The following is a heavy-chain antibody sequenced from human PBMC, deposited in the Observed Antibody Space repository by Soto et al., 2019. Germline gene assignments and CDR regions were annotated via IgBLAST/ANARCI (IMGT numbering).Heavy chain of an antibody. J-gene: IGHJ6*02. D-gene: IGHD2-21*02. Sequence: GGSLRLSCAASGFTFSDYYMSWIRQAPGKGLEWVSYISSSSSYTNYADSVKGRFTISRDNAKNSLYLQMNSLRAEDTAVYYCARATYGGNSEGYYYGMDVWGQGTTVTVSS. CDR1: GFTFSDYY. CDR2: ISSSSSYT. CDR3: ARATYGGNSEGYYYGMDV. V-gene: IGHV3-11*06.